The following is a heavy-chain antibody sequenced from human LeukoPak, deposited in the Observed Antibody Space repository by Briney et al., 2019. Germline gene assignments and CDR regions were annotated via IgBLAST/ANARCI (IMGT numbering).Heavy chain of an antibody. CDR2: INSDGSST. Sequence: RSGGSLRLSCAASGFTFSSYWIHWVRQAPGKGLVWVSRINSDGSSTSYADSVKGRFTISRDNAKNTLYLQMNSLRAEDTAVYYCARVRDGYNWEYYFDYWGQGTLVTVSS. J-gene: IGHJ4*02. CDR3: ARVRDGYNWEYYFDY. CDR1: GFTFSSYW. D-gene: IGHD5-24*01. V-gene: IGHV3-74*01.